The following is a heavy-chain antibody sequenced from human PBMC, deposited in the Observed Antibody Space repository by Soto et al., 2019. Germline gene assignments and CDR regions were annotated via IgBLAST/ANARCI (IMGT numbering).Heavy chain of an antibody. CDR3: ATYHDDDWDSYRHRY. Sequence: EVQLEESGGGLVRPGGSLRLSCAAYGLAFRSFLMSWVRQAPGGGLAWVANINQDGRDTYYSDAVRDRIPISRDNAASSLFLPMTSLGADDTAVYYCATYHDDDWDSYRHRYWGQGTLVTVSS. CDR1: GLAFRSFL. J-gene: IGHJ4*02. CDR2: INQDGRDT. V-gene: IGHV3-7*01. D-gene: IGHD3-16*01.